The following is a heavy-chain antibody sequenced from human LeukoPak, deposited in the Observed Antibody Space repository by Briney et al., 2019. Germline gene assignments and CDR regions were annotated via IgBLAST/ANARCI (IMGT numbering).Heavy chain of an antibody. J-gene: IGHJ4*02. CDR1: GFTFSTYA. CDR2: ISGSGGTT. V-gene: IGHV3-23*01. D-gene: IGHD4-17*01. Sequence: PGGSLRLSCAASGFTFSTYAMSWVRQAPGKGLEWVSHISGSGGTTYYADSVKGRFTISRDNSKNTLYLQMNSLRAEDTAVYYCARGATVTTYDFDYWGQGTLVTVSS. CDR3: ARGATVTTYDFDY.